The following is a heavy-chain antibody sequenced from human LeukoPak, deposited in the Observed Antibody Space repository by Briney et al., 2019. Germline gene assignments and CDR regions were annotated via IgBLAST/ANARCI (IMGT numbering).Heavy chain of an antibody. CDR2: IYTSGST. D-gene: IGHD3-3*01. J-gene: IGHJ5*02. V-gene: IGHV4-4*07. Sequence: SETLSLTCTVSGDSISNYYWSWIRQPAGKGLEWIGRIYTSGSTNYNPSLKSRVTMSVDTSKNQFSLKLSSVTAADTAVYYCARGSFWSGYYTGLAWFDPWGQGTLVTVSS. CDR3: ARGSFWSGYYTGLAWFDP. CDR1: GDSISNYY.